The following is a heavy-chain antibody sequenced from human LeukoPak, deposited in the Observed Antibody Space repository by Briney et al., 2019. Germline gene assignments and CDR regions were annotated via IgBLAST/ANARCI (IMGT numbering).Heavy chain of an antibody. V-gene: IGHV4-34*01. CDR2: IDQRGST. D-gene: IGHD5-18*01. Sequence: SETLSLTCAVYGGSFSGYYWGWIRQPPGKGLEWIASIDQRGSTYYNPSLKSRVTISVDTSKNQFSLKLTSVTAADTAVYYCARGDLYNYGKPFDSWGQGTLVTVSS. CDR1: GGSFSGYY. J-gene: IGHJ4*02. CDR3: ARGDLYNYGKPFDS.